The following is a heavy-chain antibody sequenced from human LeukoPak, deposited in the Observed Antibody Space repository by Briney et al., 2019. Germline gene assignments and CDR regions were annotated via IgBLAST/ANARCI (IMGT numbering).Heavy chain of an antibody. D-gene: IGHD3-22*01. CDR2: ISGSGGST. V-gene: IGHV3-23*01. J-gene: IGHJ3*02. Sequence: GGSLRLSCAAPGFTFSSYAMSWVRQAPGKGLEWVSAISGSGGSTYYADSVKGRFTISRDNSKNTLYLQMNSLRAEDTAVYYCAKGLRITMIVVVNDAFDIWGQGTMVTVSS. CDR1: GFTFSSYA. CDR3: AKGLRITMIVVVNDAFDI.